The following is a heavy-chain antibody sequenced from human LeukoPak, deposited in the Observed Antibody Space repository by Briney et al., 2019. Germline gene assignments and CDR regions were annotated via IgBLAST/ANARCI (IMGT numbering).Heavy chain of an antibody. CDR3: ARRVFPDYFDY. J-gene: IGHJ4*02. CDR2: IYHSGST. CDR1: GYSISSGYY. Sequence: SETLSLTCAVSGYSISSGYYWGWIRPPPGKGLEWIGSIYHSGSTYHNPSLKSRVTISVDTSKNQFSLKLSSVTAADTAIYYCARRVFPDYFDYWGQGTLVTVSS. D-gene: IGHD6-13*01. V-gene: IGHV4-38-2*01.